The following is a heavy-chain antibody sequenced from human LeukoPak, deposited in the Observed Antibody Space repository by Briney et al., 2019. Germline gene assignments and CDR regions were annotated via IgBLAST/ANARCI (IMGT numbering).Heavy chain of an antibody. V-gene: IGHV3-21*01. D-gene: IGHD5-18*01. CDR3: ARDRAWIQLMPDY. Sequence: GGSLRLSCEASGFTFSTFGMNWVRPAPGKGLEWVSSISSTSKYIHYADSVKGRFTISRDNAKNSLYLQMNSLRDDDTAVYFCARDRAWIQLMPDYWGQGTLVAVSS. CDR2: ISSTSKYI. J-gene: IGHJ4*02. CDR1: GFTFSTFG.